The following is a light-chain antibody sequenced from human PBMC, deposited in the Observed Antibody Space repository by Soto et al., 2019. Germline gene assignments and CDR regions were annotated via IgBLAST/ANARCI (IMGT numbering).Light chain of an antibody. Sequence: ETVLTQSPGTLSLSPGDRATLSCRASQSVGSSYLAWYQQKPGQAPRLLIYDASRRATGIPDRFSGSGSGTDFTLTISRLEPEDFAVYYCQQYGSTPRTFGQGTKVDIK. CDR2: DAS. V-gene: IGKV3-20*01. CDR1: QSVGSSY. J-gene: IGKJ1*01. CDR3: QQYGSTPRT.